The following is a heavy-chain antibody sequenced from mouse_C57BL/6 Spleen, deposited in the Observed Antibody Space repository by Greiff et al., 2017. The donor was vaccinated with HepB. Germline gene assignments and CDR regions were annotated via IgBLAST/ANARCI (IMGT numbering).Heavy chain of an antibody. V-gene: IGHV1-81*01. D-gene: IGHD2-3*01. CDR2: IYPRSGNT. J-gene: IGHJ2*01. CDR1: GYTFTSYG. Sequence: QVHLQQSGAELARPGASVKLSCKASGYTFTSYGISWVKQRTGQGLEWIGEIYPRSGNTYYNEKFKGKATLTADKSSSTAYMELRSLTSEDSAVYFCADGGYYPPFDYWGQGTTLTVSS. CDR3: ADGGYYPPFDY.